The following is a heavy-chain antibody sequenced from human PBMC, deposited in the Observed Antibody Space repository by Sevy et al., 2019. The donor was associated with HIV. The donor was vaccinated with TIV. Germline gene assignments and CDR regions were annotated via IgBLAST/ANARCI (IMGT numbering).Heavy chain of an antibody. CDR2: IHSGGST. CDR1: GCSISSYT. Sequence: SETLSLTCIVSGCSISSYTWSWIRQPAGKGLEWIGRIHSGGSTNYNPSLKSRVTMSLDTSKNQFSLNLSSVSAADTAVYFCARVSPSTEPDYYYYAMDVWGQGTTVTVSS. V-gene: IGHV4-4*07. J-gene: IGHJ6*02. CDR3: ARVSPSTEPDYYYYAMDV.